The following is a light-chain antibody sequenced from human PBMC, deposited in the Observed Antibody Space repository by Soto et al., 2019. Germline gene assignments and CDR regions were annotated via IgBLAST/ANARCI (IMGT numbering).Light chain of an antibody. Sequence: QSALTQPASVSGSPGQSITISCTGTSRDVGGYNYVSWHQQHPGKAPKVIITEVSNRPSGVSNRFSGSKSGNTASLTISGLQSEDEADYYCGSYISSSTFVVFGGGTKVTVL. V-gene: IGLV2-14*01. CDR1: SRDVGGYNY. J-gene: IGLJ2*01. CDR3: GSYISSSTFVV. CDR2: EVS.